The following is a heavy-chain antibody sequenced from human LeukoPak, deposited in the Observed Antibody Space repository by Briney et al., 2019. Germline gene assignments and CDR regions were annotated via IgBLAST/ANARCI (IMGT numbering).Heavy chain of an antibody. D-gene: IGHD5-24*01. CDR3: ARESMVEGDGYYYYYYGMDV. Sequence: EASVKVSCKASGGTFSSYAISWVRQAPGQGLEWMGRIIPILGIANYAQKFQGRVTITADKSTSTAYMELSSLRSEGTAVYYCARESMVEGDGYYYYYYGMDVWGQGTTVTVSS. CDR2: IIPILGIA. V-gene: IGHV1-69*04. J-gene: IGHJ6*02. CDR1: GGTFSSYA.